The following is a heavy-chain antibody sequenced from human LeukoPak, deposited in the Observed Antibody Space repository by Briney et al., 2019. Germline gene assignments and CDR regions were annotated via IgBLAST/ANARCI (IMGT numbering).Heavy chain of an antibody. CDR2: IDHSGST. D-gene: IGHD2/OR15-2a*01. Sequence: SGTLSLTCAVSGGSITSSSLWSWVREPPRKGLEWIGEIDHSGSTNYNPSLKSRVTISLDKSKNTFYLELSSVTAADTAVYYCGTQELNWFDPWGQGTLVTVSS. V-gene: IGHV4-4*02. CDR1: GGSITSSSL. J-gene: IGHJ5*02. CDR3: GTQELNWFDP.